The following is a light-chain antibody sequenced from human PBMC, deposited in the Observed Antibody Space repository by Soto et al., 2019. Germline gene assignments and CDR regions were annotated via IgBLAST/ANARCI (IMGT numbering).Light chain of an antibody. CDR3: QQFNSYRIT. Sequence: AIQLTQSPSSLSASVGDRVTITCRASQGISSALAWYQQKPGKAPKLLIYDASSLESGVPSSFSGSGSGTAFTLTISSLQPEDFATYYCQQFNSYRITFGQGTRLEIK. J-gene: IGKJ5*01. CDR1: QGISSA. CDR2: DAS. V-gene: IGKV1-13*02.